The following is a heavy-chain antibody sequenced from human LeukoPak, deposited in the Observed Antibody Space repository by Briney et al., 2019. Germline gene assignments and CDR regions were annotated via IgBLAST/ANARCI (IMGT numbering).Heavy chain of an antibody. CDR1: GVSISNYY. J-gene: IGHJ3*02. CDR3: ARWGESGDYAVHAFDI. D-gene: IGHD2-21*02. CDR2: SHYSRTT. V-gene: IGHV4-59*01. Sequence: SETLSLTCTVSGVSISNYYWNWMRQSPGKGLEWIGYSHYSRTTNYNPSLNSRVTMSVDTSKSQFSLKLSSVSAADTAVYYCARWGESGDYAVHAFDIWGQGTMVTVSS.